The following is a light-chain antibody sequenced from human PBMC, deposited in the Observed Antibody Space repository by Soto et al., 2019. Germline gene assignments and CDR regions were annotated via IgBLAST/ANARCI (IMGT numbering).Light chain of an antibody. CDR2: HVS. J-gene: IGLJ1*01. V-gene: IGLV2-14*03. CDR3: SSYTTAGNYV. Sequence: VKTPKLIIYHVSYRPSGASNRVSGSKSANPASLTISGLQAEDEADYYCSSYTTAGNYVFGPGTKLTV.